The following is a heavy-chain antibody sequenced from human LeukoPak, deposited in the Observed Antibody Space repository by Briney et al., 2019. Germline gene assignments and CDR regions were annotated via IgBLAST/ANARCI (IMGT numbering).Heavy chain of an antibody. J-gene: IGHJ3*02. CDR3: ARSYGSGSYGAFDI. D-gene: IGHD3-10*01. Sequence: ASVKVSCKASGYTFTSYGISWVRQAPGQGLEWMGGIIPIFGTANYAQKFQGRVTITADKSTSTAYMELSSLRSEDTAVYYCARSYGSGSYGAFDIWGQGTMVTVSS. CDR2: IIPIFGTA. CDR1: GYTFTSYG. V-gene: IGHV1-69*06.